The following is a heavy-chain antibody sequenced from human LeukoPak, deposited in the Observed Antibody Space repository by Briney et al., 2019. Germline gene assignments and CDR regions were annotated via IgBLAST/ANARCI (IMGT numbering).Heavy chain of an antibody. Sequence: PGGSLRLSCAASGFTFSSYGMHWVRQAPGKGLEWVAVISYDGSNKYYADSVKGRFTISRDNSKITLYLQMNSLRAEDTAVYYCAKRGGWFHHNAFDIWGQGTMVTVSS. V-gene: IGHV3-30*18. CDR2: ISYDGSNK. J-gene: IGHJ3*02. D-gene: IGHD6-19*01. CDR3: AKRGGWFHHNAFDI. CDR1: GFTFSSYG.